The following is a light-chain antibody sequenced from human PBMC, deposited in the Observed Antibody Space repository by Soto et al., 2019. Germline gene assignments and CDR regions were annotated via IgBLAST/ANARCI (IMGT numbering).Light chain of an antibody. CDR1: QSVSSH. CDR3: QQYGSSPYT. V-gene: IGKV3-20*01. J-gene: IGKJ2*01. Sequence: ETVMTQSPATLSVSPGERATLSCRTSQSVSSHLAWYQQKPGQAPRLLIYGASSRATGIPDRFSGSGSGTDFTLTISRLEPEDFAVYYCQQYGSSPYTFGQGTKLEIK. CDR2: GAS.